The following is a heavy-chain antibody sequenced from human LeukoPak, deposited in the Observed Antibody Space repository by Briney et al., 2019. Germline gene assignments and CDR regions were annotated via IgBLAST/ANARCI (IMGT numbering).Heavy chain of an antibody. Sequence: GRSLRLSCAASGFTFSSYGMHWVRQARGKGLEWVAVIWYDGSNKYYADSVKGRFTISRDNSKNTLYLQMNSLRAEDTAVYYCARLSRGTQERAGDYWGQGTLVTVSS. J-gene: IGHJ4*02. V-gene: IGHV3-33*01. D-gene: IGHD1-26*01. CDR2: IWYDGSNK. CDR1: GFTFSSYG. CDR3: ARLSRGTQERAGDY.